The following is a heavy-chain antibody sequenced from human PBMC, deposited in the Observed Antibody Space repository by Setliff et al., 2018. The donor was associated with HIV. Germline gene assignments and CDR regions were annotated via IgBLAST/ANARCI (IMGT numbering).Heavy chain of an antibody. CDR1: GGSISSGSYY. CDR3: ARERSALLWKNWFDP. D-gene: IGHD3-10*01. CDR2: IYTSGST. V-gene: IGHV4-61*09. Sequence: KTSETLSLTCTVSGGSISSGSYYWSWIRQPAGKGLEWIGHIYTSGSTNYNPSLKSRVTISVDTSKNPFSLKLSSVTAADTAVYYCARERSALLWKNWFDPWGQGTLVTVSS. J-gene: IGHJ5*02.